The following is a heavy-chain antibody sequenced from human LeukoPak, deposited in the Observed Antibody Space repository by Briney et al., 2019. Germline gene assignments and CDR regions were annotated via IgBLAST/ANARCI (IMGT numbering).Heavy chain of an antibody. CDR3: ATVYGDYRVH. D-gene: IGHD4-17*01. Sequence: SETLSLTCAVYGGSFSGYYWSWIRQPPGKGLEWIGEINHSGSTNYNPSLKSRVTISVDTSKNQFSLKLSSVTAADTAVYYCATVYGDYRVHWAQGTLVTVSS. V-gene: IGHV4-34*01. J-gene: IGHJ4*02. CDR1: GGSFSGYY. CDR2: INHSGST.